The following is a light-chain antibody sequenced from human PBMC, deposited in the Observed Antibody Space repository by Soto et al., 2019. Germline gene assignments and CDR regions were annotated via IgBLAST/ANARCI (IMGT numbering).Light chain of an antibody. J-gene: IGKJ2*01. V-gene: IGKV3-15*01. Sequence: EIVLTQSPATLSVSPGERATLSCRASQSIDTYLSWYQQKPGQAPRPLIYGASNRATGIPARFSGSGSGTEFTLTISSLQAEDFAVYYCKQYDPWPRGTFGQGTKLEI. CDR1: QSIDTY. CDR3: KQYDPWPRGT. CDR2: GAS.